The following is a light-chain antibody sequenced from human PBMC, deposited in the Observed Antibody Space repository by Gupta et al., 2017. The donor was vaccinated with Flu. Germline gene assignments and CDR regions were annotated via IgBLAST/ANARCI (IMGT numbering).Light chain of an antibody. CDR1: SDYIGGYNY. CDR2: EVT. Sequence: ITISFTGTSDYIGGYNYVSWYQQHPGKAPKFIIYEVTKRPSGVSDRFSGSKSGNTASLIISGLQGEDEADYYCCSYRSSSTTVFGTGTRVTVL. CDR3: CSYRSSSTTV. J-gene: IGLJ1*01. V-gene: IGLV2-14*01.